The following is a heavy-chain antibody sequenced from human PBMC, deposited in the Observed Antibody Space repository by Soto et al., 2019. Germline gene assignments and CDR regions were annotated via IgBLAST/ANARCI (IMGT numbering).Heavy chain of an antibody. V-gene: IGHV3-48*03. J-gene: IGHJ4*02. CDR1: GFTFSIHE. CDR2: ISSIGVAT. Sequence: PGGSLRLSCAASGFTFSIHEMNWVRQAPGKGLEWVSYISSIGVATYYADSVKGRFTISRDNAKSSLYLQMNSLRAEDTAVYYCAREGRVGGIDYWGQGTPVTGSS. CDR3: AREGRVGGIDY. D-gene: IGHD6-19*01.